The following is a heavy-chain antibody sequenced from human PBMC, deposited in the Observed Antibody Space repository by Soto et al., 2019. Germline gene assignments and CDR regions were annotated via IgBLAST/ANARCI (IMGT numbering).Heavy chain of an antibody. CDR3: ARQIYDSDTGPNFQYYFDS. Sequence: GESLKISCKGSGYSFAGYWITWVRQKPGKGLEWMGRIDPSDSQTYYSPSFRGHVTISVTKSITTVFLQWSSLRASDTVMYYCARQIYDSDTGPNFQYYFDSWGQGTPVTVSS. V-gene: IGHV5-10-1*01. CDR2: IDPSDSQT. CDR1: GYSFAGYW. D-gene: IGHD3-22*01. J-gene: IGHJ4*02.